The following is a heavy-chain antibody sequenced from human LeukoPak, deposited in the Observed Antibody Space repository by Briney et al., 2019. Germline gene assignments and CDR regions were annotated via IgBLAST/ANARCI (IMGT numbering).Heavy chain of an antibody. CDR1: GFTFSSYS. D-gene: IGHD3-22*01. Sequence: PGGSLRLSCAASGFTFSSYSMNWVRQAPGKGLEWVSYISSSSSTIYYADSVKGRFTISRDNAKNSLYLQMNSLRAEDTAVYYCARDLRSYYYDSSGYPYWGQGTLVTVSS. J-gene: IGHJ4*02. V-gene: IGHV3-48*04. CDR2: ISSSSSTI. CDR3: ARDLRSYYYDSSGYPY.